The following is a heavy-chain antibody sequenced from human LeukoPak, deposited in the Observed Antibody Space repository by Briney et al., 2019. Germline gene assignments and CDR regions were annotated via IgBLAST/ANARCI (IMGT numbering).Heavy chain of an antibody. CDR3: ARDIAAAGTGDFDD. V-gene: IGHV7-4-1*02. J-gene: IGHJ4*02. CDR2: INTNTGNP. CDR1: GYTFTSYA. D-gene: IGHD6-13*01. Sequence: ASVKVSCKASGYTFTSYAMNWVRQAPGQGLEWMGWINTNTGNPTYAQGFTGRFVFSLDTSVSTAYLQISSLKAEDTAVYYCARDIAAAGTGDFDDWGQGTLVTVSS.